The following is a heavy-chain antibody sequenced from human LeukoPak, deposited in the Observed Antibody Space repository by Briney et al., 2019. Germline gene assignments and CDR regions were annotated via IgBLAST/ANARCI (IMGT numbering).Heavy chain of an antibody. CDR2: IYASGST. CDR3: ARDFYGDDGHHPFDY. CDR1: GGSISNYY. Sequence: PSETLSLTCSASGGSISNYYWNWLRQPAGKGLEWIGRIYASGSTNYNPSLKSRVTISMDKSKNHFSLNLKSVTAADTAFYYCARDFYGDDGHHPFDYWGQGIQVTVSS. V-gene: IGHV4-4*07. D-gene: IGHD2/OR15-2a*01. J-gene: IGHJ4*02.